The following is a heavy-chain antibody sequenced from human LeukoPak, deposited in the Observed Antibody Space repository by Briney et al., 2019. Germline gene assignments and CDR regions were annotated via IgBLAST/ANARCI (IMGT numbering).Heavy chain of an antibody. CDR3: VSPVRDY. J-gene: IGHJ4*02. V-gene: IGHV3-23*01. CDR2: ITGSGGST. CDR1: GFTFSSYA. Sequence: PGGSLRLSCATSGFTFSSYALTWVRQAPGKGLEWFSTITGSGGSTYYADSVKGRFTIPRDNSENTLYLQMNSLRAEDTAVYYCVSPVRDYWGQGTLVTVSS.